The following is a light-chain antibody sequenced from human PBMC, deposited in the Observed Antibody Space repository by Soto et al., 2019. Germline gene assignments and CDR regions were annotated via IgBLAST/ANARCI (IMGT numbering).Light chain of an antibody. V-gene: IGKV3-20*01. Sequence: EIVLTQSPGTLSLSPGERATLSCRASQSVSSSYLAWYQQKPGQAPRLLIYGASTRATGIPARFSGSGSGTDFTLTISDVQPEDFALYYCHQRQSWPRTFGQGTKVDI. CDR1: QSVSSSY. CDR2: GAS. J-gene: IGKJ1*01. CDR3: HQRQSWPRT.